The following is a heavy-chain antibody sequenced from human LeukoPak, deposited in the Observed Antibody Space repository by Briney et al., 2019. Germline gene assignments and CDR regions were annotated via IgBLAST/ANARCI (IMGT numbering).Heavy chain of an antibody. D-gene: IGHD5-12*01. CDR2: IYYSGST. CDR1: GGSISSGGYY. J-gene: IGHJ4*02. Sequence: SETLSLTCTVSGGSISSGGYYWSWIRQHPGKGLEWIGYIYYSGSTYYNPSLKSRVTISVDTSKNQFSLKLSSVTAADAAVYYCARGPLDSGYTYFDYWGQGTLVSVAS. V-gene: IGHV4-31*03. CDR3: ARGPLDSGYTYFDY.